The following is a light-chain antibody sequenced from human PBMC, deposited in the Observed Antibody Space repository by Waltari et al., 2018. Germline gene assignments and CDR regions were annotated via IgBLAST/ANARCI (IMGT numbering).Light chain of an antibody. CDR2: EVN. Sequence: QSALTQPASVSGSPGQSITISCTGPSSDVGRYVLVSWYQQRPGKAPKLMIYEVNKRPSGVSDRFSGSKSGSTAFLTISGLQAEDEAHYYCCSYAGSSVFKVLFGGGTKLTVL. CDR3: CSYAGSSVFKVL. CDR1: SSDVGRYVL. J-gene: IGLJ2*01. V-gene: IGLV2-23*02.